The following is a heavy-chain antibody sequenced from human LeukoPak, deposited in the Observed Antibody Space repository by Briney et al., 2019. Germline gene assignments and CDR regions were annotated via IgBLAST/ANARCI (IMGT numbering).Heavy chain of an antibody. Sequence: PGGSLRLSCAASGFTFSSYWMSWVRQAPGKGLEWVANIKQDGSEKYYVDSVKGRFTISRDNAKNSLYLQMNSLRAEDTAVYYCAREGVSGGMDWFDPWGQGTLVTVSS. D-gene: IGHD2-15*01. CDR3: AREGVSGGMDWFDP. CDR2: IKQDGSEK. CDR1: GFTFSSYW. J-gene: IGHJ5*02. V-gene: IGHV3-7*01.